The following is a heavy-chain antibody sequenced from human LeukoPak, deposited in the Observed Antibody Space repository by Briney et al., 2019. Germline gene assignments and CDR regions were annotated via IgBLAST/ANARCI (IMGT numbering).Heavy chain of an antibody. CDR1: GLAFCSYA. V-gene: IGHV3-23*01. CDR3: ADYGVSGVRNNFY. CDR2: ISVASIT. Sequence: GGSLRLSCAASGLAFCSYAMNWVRQPPGKGMEWVSTISVASITFYTDSVKGRFTISRDNSRNTVYLQMTSLRADDTAVYYCADYGVSGVRNNFYWGQGTLVTVSS. D-gene: IGHD3-3*01. J-gene: IGHJ4*02.